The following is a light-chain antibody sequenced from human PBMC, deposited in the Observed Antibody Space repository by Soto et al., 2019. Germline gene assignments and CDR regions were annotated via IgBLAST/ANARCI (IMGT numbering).Light chain of an antibody. CDR2: STN. J-gene: IGLJ2*01. Sequence: QSVLTQPPSASGTPGQRVTISCSGSSSNIGSNSVNWYQQLPGTAPKLLIYSTNQRPSGVPDRFSGSKSDTSASLAISGLQSEDEADYYCAAWDDSLNGEVVFCGGTALTVL. CDR3: AAWDDSLNGEVV. CDR1: SSNIGSNS. V-gene: IGLV1-44*01.